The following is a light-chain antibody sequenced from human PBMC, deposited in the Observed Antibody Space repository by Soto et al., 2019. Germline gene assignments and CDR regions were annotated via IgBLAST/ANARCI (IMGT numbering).Light chain of an antibody. J-gene: IGKJ1*01. CDR3: QQANSFPRT. V-gene: IGKV1D-12*01. CDR1: QAISTW. Sequence: DIQMTQSPSSVSASVGDRVTITCRASQAISTWLAWYQQKPGKAPKLLIYAASNLQTGVTSRFSGSGSGTFFTLTISRLQHEDFATYYCQQANSFPRTFCQGIKVEIK. CDR2: AAS.